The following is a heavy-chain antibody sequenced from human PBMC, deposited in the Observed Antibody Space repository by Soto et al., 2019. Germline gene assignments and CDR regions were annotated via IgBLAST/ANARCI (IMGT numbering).Heavy chain of an antibody. D-gene: IGHD2-2*01. CDR2: ISGYNGDT. Sequence: ASVKVSCKASGYTFTRYGISWVRQAPGQGLEWMGWISGYNGDTNYAQKFQGRVTITRDTSASTAYMELSSLRSEDTAVYYCARAGRSIVVVPAAPTLDYWGQGTLVTVSS. V-gene: IGHV1-18*01. J-gene: IGHJ4*02. CDR1: GYTFTRYG. CDR3: ARAGRSIVVVPAAPTLDY.